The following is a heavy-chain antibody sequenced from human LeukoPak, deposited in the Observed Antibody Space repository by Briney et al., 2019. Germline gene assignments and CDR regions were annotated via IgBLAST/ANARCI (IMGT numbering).Heavy chain of an antibody. Sequence: SETLSLTCTVSGGSISSYYWSWIRQPPGKGLEWIGYIHYSGNTNYNPSFKSRVTMSVDTSKIQFSLKLSSVTAADTAVYYCARQVFRNFDYWGQGILVTVSS. CDR1: GGSISSYY. CDR2: IHYSGNT. J-gene: IGHJ4*02. V-gene: IGHV4-59*08. D-gene: IGHD1-14*01. CDR3: ARQVFRNFDY.